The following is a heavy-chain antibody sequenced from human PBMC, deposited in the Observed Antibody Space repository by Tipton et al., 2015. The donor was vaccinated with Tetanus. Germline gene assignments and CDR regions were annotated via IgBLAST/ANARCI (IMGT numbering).Heavy chain of an antibody. CDR1: GGSISSGDYY. CDR3: ARANGGVSDAFDI. CDR2: IYYSGST. J-gene: IGHJ3*02. Sequence: LRLSCTVSGGSISSGDYYWSWIRQPPGKGLEWIGYIYYSGSTYYNPSLKSRVTISVDTSKNQFSLKLSSVTAADTAVYYCARANGGVSDAFDIWGQGTMVTVSS. V-gene: IGHV4-30-4*01. D-gene: IGHD3-10*01.